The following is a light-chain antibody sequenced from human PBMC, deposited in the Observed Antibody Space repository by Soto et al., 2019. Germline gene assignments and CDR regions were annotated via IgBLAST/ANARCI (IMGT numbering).Light chain of an antibody. J-gene: IGKJ1*01. Sequence: ETVLTQSPGTLSLSPGERATLSCRASQSVTNRYLAWYQQKPGQAPRLLFFGASIRDSGIPDRFSGSGSGTDFTLTIDRLEPEDFAVYYCHQYGSSPGTFGPGTKVEVK. CDR1: QSVTNRY. CDR2: GAS. CDR3: HQYGSSPGT. V-gene: IGKV3-20*01.